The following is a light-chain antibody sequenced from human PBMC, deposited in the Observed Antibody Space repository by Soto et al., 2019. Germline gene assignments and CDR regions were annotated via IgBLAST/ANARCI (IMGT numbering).Light chain of an antibody. V-gene: IGKV3-20*01. CDR3: MQSIQLPPIT. J-gene: IGKJ3*01. CDR1: QSVSSSY. CDR2: GAS. Sequence: SVLKQSPGTLSLSPGERATLPCRASQSVSSSYLAWYQQKPGQAPRLLLYGASSRATGIPDRFSGSGSGTDFTLKISRVEAEDVGVYYCMQSIQLPPITFGHGTNVDIK.